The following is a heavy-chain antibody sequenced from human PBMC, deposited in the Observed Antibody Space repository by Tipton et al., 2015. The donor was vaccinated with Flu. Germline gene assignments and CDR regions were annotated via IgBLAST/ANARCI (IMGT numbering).Heavy chain of an antibody. CDR1: GVSMSTYY. V-gene: IGHV4-4*07. Sequence: TLSLTCTVSGVSMSTYYWNWVRQPAGKGLEWIGRIYTTGSTNYNPSLESRVTMSVDTSKNQFSLQLTSVTAADTAVYYCARVDLKIVFGGVIVNWFDPWGQGTLVTVSS. CDR3: ARVDLKIVFGGVIVNWFDP. CDR2: IYTTGST. D-gene: IGHD3-16*02. J-gene: IGHJ5*02.